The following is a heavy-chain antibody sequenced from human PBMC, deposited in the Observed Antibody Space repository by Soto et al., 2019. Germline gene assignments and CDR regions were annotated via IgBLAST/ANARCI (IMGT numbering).Heavy chain of an antibody. CDR1: GFTFSSYW. CDR2: INSDGSST. V-gene: IGHV3-74*01. Sequence: EVQLVESGGGLVQSGGSLRLSCAASGFTFSSYWMHWVRQAPGKGLVWVSRINSDGSSTSYADSVKGRFTISRDNAKNTLYLQMNSLRVEDTAVYYCAREYSSSRYFHYWGQGTLVTVSS. D-gene: IGHD6-13*01. J-gene: IGHJ4*02. CDR3: AREYSSSRYFHY.